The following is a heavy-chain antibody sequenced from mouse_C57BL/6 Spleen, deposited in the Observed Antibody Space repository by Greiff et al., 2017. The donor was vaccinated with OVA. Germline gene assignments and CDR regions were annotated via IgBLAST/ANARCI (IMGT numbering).Heavy chain of an antibody. CDR1: GYSFTGYY. CDR2: INPSTGGT. D-gene: IGHD1-1*01. V-gene: IGHV1-42*01. Sequence: VQLQQSGPELVKPGASVKISCKASGYSFTGYYMNWVKQSPEKSLEWIGEINPSTGGTTYNQKFKAKATLTLDKSSSTAYMQLKSLTSEDSAVYYCARTDYGSSYVYFDVWGTGTTVTVSS. CDR3: ARTDYGSSYVYFDV. J-gene: IGHJ1*03.